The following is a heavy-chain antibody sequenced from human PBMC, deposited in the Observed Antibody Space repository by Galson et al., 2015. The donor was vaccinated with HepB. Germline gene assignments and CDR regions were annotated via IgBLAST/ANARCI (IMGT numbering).Heavy chain of an antibody. Sequence: SVKVSCKASGYSFTTYYIHWVRQAPGQGLEWMGVTKPSGGTTTYAQMFQGRLTMTRDTSTSTVYMELNRLRSEDTAVYYCARESVAAYYGMDVWGQGTTVTVSS. CDR3: ARESVAAYYGMDV. CDR2: TKPSGGTT. V-gene: IGHV1-46*01. CDR1: GYSFTTYY. J-gene: IGHJ6*02. D-gene: IGHD6-19*01.